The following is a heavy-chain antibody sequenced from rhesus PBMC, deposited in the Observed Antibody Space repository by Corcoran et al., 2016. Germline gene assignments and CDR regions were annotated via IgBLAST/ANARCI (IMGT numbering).Heavy chain of an antibody. J-gene: IGHJ4*01. CDR2: VYWDDSK. CDR3: AREATSSGFLFDS. CDR1: GFSFSTTGLG. V-gene: IGHV2-152*01. Sequence: QVTLKESGPALVKPTQTLTLACSFSGFSFSTTGLGVGCIRQPPGKAPEWLALVYWDDSKYYGSSLKTRLTVFKDTSKNQVVLTVTHVDPLDTATYYCAREATSSGFLFDSWGQGVLVTVSS. D-gene: IGHD6-25*01.